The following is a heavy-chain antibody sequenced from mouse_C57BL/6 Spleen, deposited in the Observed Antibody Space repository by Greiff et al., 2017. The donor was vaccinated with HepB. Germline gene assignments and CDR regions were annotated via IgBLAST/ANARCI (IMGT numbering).Heavy chain of an antibody. CDR1: GFTFSDYG. J-gene: IGHJ3*01. CDR3: ARGDGSSLFAY. CDR2: ISSGSSTI. V-gene: IGHV5-17*01. Sequence: EVKLVESGGGLVKPGGSLKLSCAASGFTFSDYGMHWVRQAPEKGLEWVAYISSGSSTIYYADTVKGRFTISRDNAKNTLFLQMTSLRSEDTAMYYCARGDGSSLFAYWGQGTLVTVSA. D-gene: IGHD1-1*01.